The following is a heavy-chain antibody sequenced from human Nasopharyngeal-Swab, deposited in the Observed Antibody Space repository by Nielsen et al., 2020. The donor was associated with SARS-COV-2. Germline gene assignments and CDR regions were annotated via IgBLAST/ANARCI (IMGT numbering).Heavy chain of an antibody. D-gene: IGHD1-26*01. Sequence: SLTICCAASGFTFSYHYIDWVRQAPGEGLGWVGRTRNKANSYNTEYVAAVKGRFTISRDDSKNSLYLQMNSLKTEDTAVYYCARASREPWALLLLYWYFDLWGRGTLVTVSS. V-gene: IGHV3-72*01. CDR3: ARASREPWALLLLYWYFDL. J-gene: IGHJ2*01. CDR2: TRNKANSYNT. CDR1: GFTFSYHY.